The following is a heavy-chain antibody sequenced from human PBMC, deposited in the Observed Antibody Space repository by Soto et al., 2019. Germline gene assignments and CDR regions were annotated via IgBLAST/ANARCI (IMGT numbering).Heavy chain of an antibody. Sequence: QLQLQESGPGLVKPSETLPLTCTVSGGTISNSNHYWAWIRQPPGKVLEWIGSVYYSGSTYYNPSLKSRLTISVDTFTNQFSLRLNSVTAADTAVYYCARPRDATGYFDYWGQGTLVTVSS. CDR1: GGTISNSNHY. CDR2: VYYSGST. V-gene: IGHV4-39*01. D-gene: IGHD2-15*01. J-gene: IGHJ4*02. CDR3: ARPRDATGYFDY.